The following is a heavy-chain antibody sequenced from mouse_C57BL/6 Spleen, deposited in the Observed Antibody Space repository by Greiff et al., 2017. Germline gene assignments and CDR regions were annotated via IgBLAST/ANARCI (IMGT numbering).Heavy chain of an antibody. CDR2: IHPNSGST. CDR1: GYTFTSYW. Sequence: VQLQQPGAELVKPGASVKLSCKASGYTFTSYWMHWVKQRPGQGLEWIGMIHPNSGSTNYNEKFESKATLTVDKASSTAYIQLSTLTSEDSAVYYCTRVRPAWYACWGQLGLVTVSA. V-gene: IGHV1-64*01. CDR3: TRVRPAWYAC. J-gene: IGHJ3*01.